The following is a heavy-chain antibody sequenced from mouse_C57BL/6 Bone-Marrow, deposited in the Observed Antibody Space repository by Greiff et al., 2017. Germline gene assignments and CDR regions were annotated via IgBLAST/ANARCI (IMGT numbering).Heavy chain of an antibody. CDR3: ITSTMITSMDY. CDR1: GFNIKDDY. Sequence: EVQLQQSGAELVRPGASVKLSCTASGFNIKDDYMHWVKQRPEQGLEWIGWLDPENGDTEYASKFQGKATITADTSSNTAYLQLSSLTSEDTAVYYCITSTMITSMDYWGQGTSVTVSS. CDR2: LDPENGDT. D-gene: IGHD2-4*01. J-gene: IGHJ4*01. V-gene: IGHV14-4*01.